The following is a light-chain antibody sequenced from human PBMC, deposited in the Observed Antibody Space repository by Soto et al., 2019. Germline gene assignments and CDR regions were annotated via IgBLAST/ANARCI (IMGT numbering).Light chain of an antibody. CDR1: QGISSY. J-gene: IGKJ4*01. CDR2: AAS. CDR3: QQGYSFPVT. V-gene: IGKV1-8*01. Sequence: AIRMTQSPSSLSASTGDRVTITCRASQGISSYLAWYQQKPGKAPKLLIYAASTLQSGVPSRFSGSGSGTDFTLTISCLQSEDFATYYCQQGYSFPVTFGGGTKVDIK.